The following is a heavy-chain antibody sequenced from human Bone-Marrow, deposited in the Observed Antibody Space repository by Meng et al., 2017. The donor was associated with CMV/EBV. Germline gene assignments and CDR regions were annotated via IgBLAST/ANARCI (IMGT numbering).Heavy chain of an antibody. Sequence: GGSLRLSCAASGFRFNDYSMNWVRQAPGKGLEWVSSISSSSTYIYYADSVKGRFTISRDNAKNSLFLQMNSLRAEDTAVYYCARGLEYSSSPDYWGQGTLVTVYS. CDR1: GFRFNDYS. V-gene: IGHV3-21*01. CDR3: ARGLEYSSSPDY. D-gene: IGHD6-6*01. J-gene: IGHJ4*02. CDR2: ISSSSTYI.